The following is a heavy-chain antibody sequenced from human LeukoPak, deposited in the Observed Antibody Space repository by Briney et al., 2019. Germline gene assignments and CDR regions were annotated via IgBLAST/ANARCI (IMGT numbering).Heavy chain of an antibody. J-gene: IGHJ4*02. V-gene: IGHV3-30-3*01. Sequence: QPGGSLRLSCAASGFTFSSYAMHWVRQAPGKGLEWVAVISYDGSNKYYADSVKGRFTISRDNSKNTLYLQMNSLRAEDTAVYYCARVRGYSYMARYFDYWGQGTLVTVSS. CDR1: GFTFSSYA. D-gene: IGHD5-18*01. CDR2: ISYDGSNK. CDR3: ARVRGYSYMARYFDY.